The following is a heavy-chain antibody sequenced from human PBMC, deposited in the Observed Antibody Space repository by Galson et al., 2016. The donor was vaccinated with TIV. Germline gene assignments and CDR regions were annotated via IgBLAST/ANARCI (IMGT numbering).Heavy chain of an antibody. D-gene: IGHD6-25*01. CDR3: TKEGSGFVAGGGFVDY. CDR2: ISYTGGST. CDR1: GFSFNTYG. V-gene: IGHV3-23*01. J-gene: IGHJ4*02. Sequence: SLRLSCAASGFSFNTYGMMWVRQAPGQGLEWFSFISYTGGSTYYEDTVKGRFTISRDNSKKTMYLQMNSLRVEDTAVYYCTKEGSGFVAGGGFVDYWGQGILVTVSS.